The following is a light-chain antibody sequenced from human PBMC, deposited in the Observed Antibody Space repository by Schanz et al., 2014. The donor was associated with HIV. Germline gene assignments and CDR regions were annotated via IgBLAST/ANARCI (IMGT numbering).Light chain of an antibody. J-gene: IGKJ2*01. V-gene: IGKV1-27*01. CDR2: GAS. Sequence: DIQMTQSPSSLSASVGDRVTITCRASEGIANFLAWYQQKPGKVPSLLIYGASTLQSGVPSRFSGSGSGTDFSLTITSLQPEDIATYYCQQSNTFPYTFGQGTKLEIK. CDR1: EGIANF. CDR3: QQSNTFPYT.